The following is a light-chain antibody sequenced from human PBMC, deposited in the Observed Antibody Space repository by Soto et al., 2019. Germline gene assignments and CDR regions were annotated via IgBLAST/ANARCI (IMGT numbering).Light chain of an antibody. CDR1: QTVSSL. CDR2: RAS. V-gene: IGKV3-15*01. CDR3: QQYWNWPIT. J-gene: IGKJ5*01. Sequence: VMTQSPATLSVSPGEVGTLAWRASQTVSSLLAWYQQKPGQAAGLLIYRASTRAAGLPDRFSGSGSGTEFSLTISSLQSEDFAVYYCQQYWNWPITFGQGTRLEIK.